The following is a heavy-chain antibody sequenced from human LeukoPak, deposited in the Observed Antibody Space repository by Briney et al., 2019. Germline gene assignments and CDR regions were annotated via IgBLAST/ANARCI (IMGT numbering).Heavy chain of an antibody. D-gene: IGHD4-17*01. CDR1: GGSISSYY. CDR2: IYYSGST. V-gene: IGHV4-59*06. Sequence: SETLSLTCTVSGGSISSYYWSWIRQPPGKGLEWIGYIYYSGSTYYNPSLKSRVTISVDTSKNQFSLKLSSVTAADTAVYYCAKDYGAKTPWGAFDIWGQGTMVTVSS. J-gene: IGHJ3*02. CDR3: AKDYGAKTPWGAFDI.